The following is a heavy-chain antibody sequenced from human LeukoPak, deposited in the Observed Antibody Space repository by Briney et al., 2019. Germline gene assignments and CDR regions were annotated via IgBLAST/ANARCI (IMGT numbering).Heavy chain of an antibody. J-gene: IGHJ4*02. Sequence: SETLSLTCAVSGYSIGSYYWSWIRQPPGKGLEYIGYISYSGGSNYNPSLKSRVTISIDTSKNHFSLQLSSVTAADTAVYYCARLVMAFDFWGQGALVTVSS. D-gene: IGHD2/OR15-2a*01. CDR3: ARLVMAFDF. CDR1: GYSIGSYY. V-gene: IGHV4-59*08. CDR2: ISYSGGS.